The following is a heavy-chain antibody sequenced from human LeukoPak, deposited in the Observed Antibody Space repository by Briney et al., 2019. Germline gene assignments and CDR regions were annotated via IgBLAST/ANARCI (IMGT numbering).Heavy chain of an antibody. J-gene: IGHJ4*02. CDR1: GFSFSSYA. Sequence: GRSLRLSCAASGFSFSSYAIHWVRQAPGKGLEWVAAISYDGSKKYYADSMKGRFTISRDNSKNTLYLQMDSLRSEDTAVYYCARPQAYYFDYWGQGTLVTVSS. CDR3: ARPQAYYFDY. V-gene: IGHV3-30*01. CDR2: ISYDGSKK.